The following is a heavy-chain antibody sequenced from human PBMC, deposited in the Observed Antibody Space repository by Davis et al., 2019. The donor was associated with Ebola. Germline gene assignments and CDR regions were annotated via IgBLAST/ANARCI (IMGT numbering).Heavy chain of an antibody. V-gene: IGHV4-39*07. D-gene: IGHD5-12*01. CDR1: GGSITSSSYY. Sequence: GSLRLSCTVSGGSITSSSYYWGWIRQPPGKGLEWIGSIYYSGSTYFNPSLKSRVTISVDTSKSQFSLRLSSVTAADTAVYYCARESGGLDYWGQGTLVTVSS. CDR2: IYYSGST. CDR3: ARESGGLDY. J-gene: IGHJ4*02.